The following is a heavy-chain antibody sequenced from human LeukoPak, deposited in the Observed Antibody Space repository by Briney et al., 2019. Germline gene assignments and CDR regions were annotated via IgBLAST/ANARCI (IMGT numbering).Heavy chain of an antibody. D-gene: IGHD2-21*01. V-gene: IGHV3-23*01. CDR2: ISGSGGST. CDR3: GKEGRLAYLDS. Sequence: GGSLRLSCAASGFTFSSYAMSWVRQAPGKGLEWASAISGSGGSTYYADYVKGRFTISRDNSKNTLHLQMNRLRAEDPAVFFWGKEGRLAYLDSWGRGTRVTVPP. CDR1: GFTFSSYA. J-gene: IGHJ4*02.